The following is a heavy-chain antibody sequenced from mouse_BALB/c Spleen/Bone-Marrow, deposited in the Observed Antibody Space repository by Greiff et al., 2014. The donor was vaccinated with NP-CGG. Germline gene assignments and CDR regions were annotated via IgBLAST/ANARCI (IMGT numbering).Heavy chain of an antibody. J-gene: IGHJ1*01. CDR1: GFTFTDYY. V-gene: IGHV7-3*02. CDR3: ARDKNYGSYWYFDV. CDR2: IRNKANGYTT. Sequence: EVKLVESGGGLVQPGGSLRLSCATSGFTFTDYYMSWVRQPPGKALEWLGFIRNKANGYTTEYNASVKGRFTISRDNSQSILYLQMNTLRAEDSATYYCARDKNYGSYWYFDVWGAGTTVTVSS. D-gene: IGHD2-1*01.